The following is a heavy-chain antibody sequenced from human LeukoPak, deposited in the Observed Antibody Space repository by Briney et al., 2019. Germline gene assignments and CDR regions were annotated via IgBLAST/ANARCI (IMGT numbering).Heavy chain of an antibody. CDR3: ARRVISEFSIDKGNWLDP. J-gene: IGHJ5*02. D-gene: IGHD3-3*02. V-gene: IGHV4-4*09. Sequence: SETLSLTCSVSGDSISKYYWNWIRQSPGKGLEWIGYILSSGSTHHNPSLAGRISLSIDPSKNQFSLKLSSVTAADTAVYYCARRVISEFSIDKGNWLDPWGQGILVTVST. CDR2: ILSSGST. CDR1: GDSISKYY.